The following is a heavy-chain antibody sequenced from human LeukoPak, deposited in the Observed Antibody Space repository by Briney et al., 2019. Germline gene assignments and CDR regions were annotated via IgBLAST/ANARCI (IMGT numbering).Heavy chain of an antibody. D-gene: IGHD6-13*01. CDR1: GASISSYY. CDR3: ARRNMYSSSWGTLYYGMDV. V-gene: IGHV4-59*08. J-gene: IGHJ6*02. CDR2: IHYSGST. Sequence: SETLSLTCTVSGASISSYYWSWIRQPPGKGLEWIGYIHYSGSTSYNPSLKSRVTISVDPSKNQFSLKLSSVTAADTAVYYCARRNMYSSSWGTLYYGMDVWGQGTTVTVSS.